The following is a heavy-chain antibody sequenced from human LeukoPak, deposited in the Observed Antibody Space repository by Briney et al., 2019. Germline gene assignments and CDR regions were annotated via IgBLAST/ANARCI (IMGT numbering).Heavy chain of an antibody. D-gene: IGHD1-26*01. J-gene: IGHJ4*02. V-gene: IGHV4-59*01. CDR2: IYYSGST. CDR1: GGSISSYY. CDR3: ARDVEATTSYLDY. Sequence: SETLSLTCTVSGGSISSYYWSWIRQPPGKGLEWIGYIYYSGSTNYNPSLKSRVTISVDTSKNQFSLKLSSVTAADTAVYYCARDVEATTSYLDYWGQGTLVTVSS.